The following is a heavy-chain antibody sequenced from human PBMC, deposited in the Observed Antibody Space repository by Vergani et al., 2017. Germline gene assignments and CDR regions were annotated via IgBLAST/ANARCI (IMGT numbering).Heavy chain of an antibody. CDR1: GGSISSSSYY. J-gene: IGHJ4*02. CDR2: IYYSGST. V-gene: IGHV4-39*01. CDR3: ARRSSGSYGY. Sequence: QLQLQESGPGLVNPSETLSLTCTVSGGSISSSSYYWGWIRQPPGKGLEWIGSIYYSGSTYYNPSLKSRVTISVDTSKNQFSLKLSSVTAADTAVYYCARRSSGSYGYWGQGSLVTVSS. D-gene: IGHD1-26*01.